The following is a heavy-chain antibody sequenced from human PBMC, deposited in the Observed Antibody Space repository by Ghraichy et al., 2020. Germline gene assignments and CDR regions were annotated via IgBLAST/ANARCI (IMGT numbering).Heavy chain of an antibody. V-gene: IGHV3-11*01. J-gene: IGHJ6*02. D-gene: IGHD1/OR15-1a*01. CDR1: GFPFSDYY. CDR3: VSGSVGNNYYHAMGF. CDR2: IPVSGSPI. Sequence: GESLNISCAAAGFPFSDYYMNWVRQAPGKGLEWVSYIPVSGSPIYYADSVKGRFTISRDNAKKSLYLQMDSLRAEDTAVYYCVSGSVGNNYYHAMGFWGQGTTVTVSS.